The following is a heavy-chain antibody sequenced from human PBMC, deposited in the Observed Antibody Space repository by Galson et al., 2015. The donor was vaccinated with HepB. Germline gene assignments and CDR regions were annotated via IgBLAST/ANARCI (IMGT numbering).Heavy chain of an antibody. D-gene: IGHD1-26*01. CDR3: TRDLGGSPGVFFDY. CDR2: ISAYNGNA. CDR1: GYTFTYFG. Sequence: SVKVSCKASGYTFTYFGISWVRQAPGQGPEWLGWISAYNGNAKYAQNLQGRVTMTQDTSTSTAYMELRSLRSDDTAIYYCTRDLGGSPGVFFDYWGQGTLVTVSS. J-gene: IGHJ4*02. V-gene: IGHV1-18*04.